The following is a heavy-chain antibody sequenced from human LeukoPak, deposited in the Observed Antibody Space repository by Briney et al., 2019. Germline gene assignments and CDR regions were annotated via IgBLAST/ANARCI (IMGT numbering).Heavy chain of an antibody. Sequence: GGSLRPSCAASGFTFSSYGMHWVRQAPGKGLEWVAVISYDGSNKYYADSVKGRFTISRDNSKNTLYLQMNSLRAEDTAVYYCAKGHSSSWCDYWGQGTLVTVSS. V-gene: IGHV3-30*18. J-gene: IGHJ4*02. CDR1: GFTFSSYG. D-gene: IGHD6-13*01. CDR3: AKGHSSSWCDY. CDR2: ISYDGSNK.